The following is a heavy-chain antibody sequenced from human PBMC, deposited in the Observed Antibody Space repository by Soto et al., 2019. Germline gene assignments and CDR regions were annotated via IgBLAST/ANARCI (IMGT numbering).Heavy chain of an antibody. Sequence: QVQLQESGPGLVKPSETLSLTCSVSGDSINNYYWSWIRQPPGKGLEWIGFVHDTGSANYNPSLKSRGTISVGTSKKQFSLRLSSVTAADSGVYYCAREGASGLRGFDYWGQGTLVTVSS. J-gene: IGHJ4*02. V-gene: IGHV4-59*01. CDR2: VHDTGSA. CDR3: AREGASGLRGFDY. CDR1: GDSINNYY. D-gene: IGHD1-26*01.